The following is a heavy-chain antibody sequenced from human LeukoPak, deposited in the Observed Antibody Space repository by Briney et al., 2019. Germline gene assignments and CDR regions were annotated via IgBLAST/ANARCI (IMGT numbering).Heavy chain of an antibody. CDR3: ARQGAITARRTHYYAMDV. CDR1: GGLISSSGNFY. D-gene: IGHD1-20*01. CDR2: VYYTGYS. J-gene: IGHJ6*02. V-gene: IGHV4-39*01. Sequence: SETLSLTCSVSGGLISSSGNFYWGWIRQVPGKGLEWIGSVYYTGYSYDNPSLKSRVTVSVDTSKNQFSLKLNSVTAADTAIYYCARQGAITARRTHYYAMDVWGPGTTVTVSS.